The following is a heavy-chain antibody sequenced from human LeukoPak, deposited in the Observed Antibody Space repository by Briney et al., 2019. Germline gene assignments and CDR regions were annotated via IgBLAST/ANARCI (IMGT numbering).Heavy chain of an antibody. D-gene: IGHD5-24*01. Sequence: GGSLRLSCAASGFTFSNHAMYWVRQAPGKGLEWVSAITDSGGSTYYTDSVKGLFTISRDNSRNTLYLQKNSLRAEDTAVYYCAKGTYNFYFGYWGQGTLVTVSS. J-gene: IGHJ4*02. V-gene: IGHV3-23*01. CDR1: GFTFSNHA. CDR2: ITDSGGST. CDR3: AKGTYNFYFGY.